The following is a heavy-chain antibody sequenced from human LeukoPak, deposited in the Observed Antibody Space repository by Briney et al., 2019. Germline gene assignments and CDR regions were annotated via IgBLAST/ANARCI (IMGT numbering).Heavy chain of an antibody. CDR3: AKDQDYGSGGSYEN. Sequence: GGSLRLSCAASGFTFSSYSMNWVRQAPGKGLEWVSVIYSGGGTYYADSVKGRFTISRDNSKNTLYLQMNSLRAEDTAVYYCAKDQDYGSGGSYENWGQGTLVTVSS. V-gene: IGHV3-NL1*01. CDR2: IYSGGGT. CDR1: GFTFSSYS. J-gene: IGHJ4*02. D-gene: IGHD2-15*01.